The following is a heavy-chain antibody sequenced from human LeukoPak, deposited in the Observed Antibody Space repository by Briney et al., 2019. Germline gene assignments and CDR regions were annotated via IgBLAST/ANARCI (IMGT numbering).Heavy chain of an antibody. CDR2: IKQDGSVT. J-gene: IGHJ5*01. D-gene: IGHD3-22*01. V-gene: IGHV3-7*01. Sequence: PGGSLRLSCATSGFTFRSKWMSWVRQAPGKGLEWVANIKQDGSVTNYVDSVKGRFTISRDNAENSLSLLMNSLRVEDTAVYYCARLSCLDYSDKCDIYRWFDSWGQGILVTVSS. CDR3: ARLSCLDYSDKCDIYRWFDS. CDR1: GFTFRSKW.